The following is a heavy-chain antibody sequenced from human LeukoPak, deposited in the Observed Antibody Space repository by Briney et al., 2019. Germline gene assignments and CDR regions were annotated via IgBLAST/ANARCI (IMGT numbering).Heavy chain of an antibody. CDR1: GYTFTCYY. V-gene: IGHV1-46*01. D-gene: IGHD5-12*01. CDR3: ARVGDGYNSGDY. CDR2: INPSGGST. J-gene: IGHJ4*02. Sequence: ASVKVSCKASGYTFTCYYMYWVRQATCQGLEWMGIINPSGGSTSYAQKFQGRVTMTRDTSTSTVYMELSSLRSEDTAVYYCARVGDGYNSGDYWGQGTLVTVSS.